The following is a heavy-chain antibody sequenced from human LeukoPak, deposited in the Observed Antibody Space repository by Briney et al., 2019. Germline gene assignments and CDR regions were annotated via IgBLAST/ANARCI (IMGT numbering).Heavy chain of an antibody. Sequence: ASVKVSCKASGYTFTSYDINWVRQATGQGLEWMGWMNPNSGNTGYAQKFQGRVTMTRNTSISTAYMELSSLRSEDTAVYYCARGQRITMVRGAKVTPGFGYWGQGTLVTVSS. CDR1: GYTFTSYD. J-gene: IGHJ4*02. CDR3: ARGQRITMVRGAKVTPGFGY. CDR2: MNPNSGNT. V-gene: IGHV1-8*01. D-gene: IGHD3-10*01.